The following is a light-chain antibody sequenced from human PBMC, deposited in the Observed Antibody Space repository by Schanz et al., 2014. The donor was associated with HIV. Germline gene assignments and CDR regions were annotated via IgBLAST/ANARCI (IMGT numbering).Light chain of an antibody. CDR3: QQYGDSPPLT. J-gene: IGKJ4*01. Sequence: EIVMTQSPATLSVSPGERATLSCRASQSVNTNLAWYQQKPGQTPRLLIYGASTRAAGIPATFSGSGSGTEFTLTISSLEPEDFAVYYCQQYGDSPPLTFGGGTKVEIK. CDR2: GAS. V-gene: IGKV3-15*01. CDR1: QSVNTN.